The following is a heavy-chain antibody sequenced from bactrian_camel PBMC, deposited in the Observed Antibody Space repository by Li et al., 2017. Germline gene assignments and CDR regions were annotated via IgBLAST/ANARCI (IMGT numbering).Heavy chain of an antibody. V-gene: IGHV3S42*01. J-gene: IGHJ4*01. CDR3: TASHDYCYSRAPLLARHYTY. Sequence: QLVESGGGLVQPGGSLRLSCSASGFQFADYPMSWVRQAPGKGLEWVAQIAYDGWVSRYHDSAKGRFTISRDNAKNMLYLDILDLKPEDTGTYYCTASHDYCYSRAPLLARHYTYWGQGTQVTVS. D-gene: IGHD3*01. CDR2: IAYDGWVS. CDR1: GFQFADYP.